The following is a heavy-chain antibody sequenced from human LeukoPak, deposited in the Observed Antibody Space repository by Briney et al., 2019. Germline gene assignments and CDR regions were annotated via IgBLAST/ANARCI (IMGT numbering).Heavy chain of an antibody. CDR2: NGDASGGT. CDR3: AKGGTSHDF. CDR1: GFTFSSYA. D-gene: IGHD5-12*01. Sequence: GGSLRLSCAASGFTFSSYAMSWVRRAQGKGLEWSSNNGDASGGTYYADAVKGRFTISRDNSQNTLSLQMNSLRDEDTDLYYCAKGGTSHDFWGQGTLVIVSS. V-gene: IGHV3-23*01. J-gene: IGHJ4*02.